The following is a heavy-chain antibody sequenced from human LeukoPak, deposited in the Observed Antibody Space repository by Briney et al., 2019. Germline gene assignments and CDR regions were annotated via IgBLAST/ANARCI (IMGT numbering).Heavy chain of an antibody. V-gene: IGHV3-48*01. Sequence: GGSLRLSCAASGFTVSSTYMSWVRQAPGKGLEWVSYISSSTTNMYYADSVKGRFTISRDNSKNTLYLQMNSLRAEDTAVYYCAKGDYDFWSGFPTADYWGQGTLVTVSS. D-gene: IGHD3-3*01. CDR2: ISSSTTNM. CDR3: AKGDYDFWSGFPTADY. J-gene: IGHJ4*02. CDR1: GFTVSSTY.